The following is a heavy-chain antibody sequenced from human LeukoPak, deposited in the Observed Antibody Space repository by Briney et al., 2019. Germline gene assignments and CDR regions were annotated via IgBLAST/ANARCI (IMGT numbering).Heavy chain of an antibody. CDR3: ARHTYMWWDIVVVVAATQGSRALDV. J-gene: IGHJ6*02. CDR2: IYYSGST. D-gene: IGHD2-15*01. Sequence: SETLSLTCTVSGGSISSSSYYWGWIRQPPGKGLEWIGSIYYSGSTYYNPSLKSRVTISVDTSKNQFSLKLSAVTAADTAVYYCARHTYMWWDIVVVVAATQGSRALDVWGQGTTVTVSS. CDR1: GGSISSSSYY. V-gene: IGHV4-39*01.